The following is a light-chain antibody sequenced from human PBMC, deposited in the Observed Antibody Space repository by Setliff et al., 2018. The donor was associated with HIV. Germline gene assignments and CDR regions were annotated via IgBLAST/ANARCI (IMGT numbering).Light chain of an antibody. J-gene: IGLJ1*01. V-gene: IGLV2-8*01. CDR2: EVN. Sequence: ALTQPPSASGSLGQSVTISCTGTSSDVGGYNYVSWYQQHPGKAPKVMIYEVNQRPSGVPDRFSGSKSGNTASLTVSGLQAEDEADYYCSSKAGSNNYVFGTGTKVTVL. CDR3: SSKAGSNNYV. CDR1: SSDVGGYNY.